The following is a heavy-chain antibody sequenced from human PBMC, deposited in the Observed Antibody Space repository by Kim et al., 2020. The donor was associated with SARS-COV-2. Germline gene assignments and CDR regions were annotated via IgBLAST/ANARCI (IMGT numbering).Heavy chain of an antibody. Sequence: ASVKVSCKAPGDTLTIYHINWVRQAAGQGLEWMGWINPNRGNSGYAQKLQGRFTMTRDTSISTVYMELSSLTYEDTAVYYCVGAIGWVSENWYFDVWGRGTLVTVSS. V-gene: IGHV1-8*01. CDR3: VGAIGWVSENWYFDV. D-gene: IGHD6-13*01. CDR2: INPNRGNS. J-gene: IGHJ2*01. CDR1: GDTLTIYH.